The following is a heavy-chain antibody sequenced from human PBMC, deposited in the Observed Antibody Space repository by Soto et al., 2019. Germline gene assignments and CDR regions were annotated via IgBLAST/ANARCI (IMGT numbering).Heavy chain of an antibody. CDR2: IFSAETT. V-gene: IGHV4-59*01. Sequence: QMQLQESGPGLVKPSETLSLTCTVTGASIPNYYWTWIRQPPGKALEWIGYIFSAETTHYSPSLMSRLTMSLDTSENQFSLRLTSVTAADTAVYYCARGAHWSFDLWGRGTLVTVSS. CDR1: GASIPNYY. CDR3: ARGAHWSFDL. J-gene: IGHJ2*01.